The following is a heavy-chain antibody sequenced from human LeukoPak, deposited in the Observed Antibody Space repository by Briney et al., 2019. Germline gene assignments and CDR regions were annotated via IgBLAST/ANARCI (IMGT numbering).Heavy chain of an antibody. CDR2: INDNGYNT. CDR3: ARAAYCGGDCYYFDQ. V-gene: IGHV3-64*04. Sequence: PGGSLRLSCSASGFSFSNFVMHWVRQAPGKGLEYVAIINDNGYNTDYAGSVKGRFTVARDNARNSLYMQMNSLKDEDTAVYYCARAAYCGGDCYYFDQWGQGTLVTVSS. CDR1: GFSFSNFV. J-gene: IGHJ4*02. D-gene: IGHD2-21*02.